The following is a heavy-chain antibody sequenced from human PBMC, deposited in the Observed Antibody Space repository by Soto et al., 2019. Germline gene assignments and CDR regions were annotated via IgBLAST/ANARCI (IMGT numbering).Heavy chain of an antibody. CDR3: ARGPYFEFWSGSQTPLYYYYYMDV. V-gene: IGHV4-34*01. CDR2: INHSGST. D-gene: IGHD3-3*01. Sequence: SETLSLTCAVYGGSFSGYYWSWIRQPPGKGLEWIGEINHSGSTNYNPSLKSRDTISVDTSKNQFSLKLSSVTAADTAVYYCARGPYFEFWSGSQTPLYYYYYMDVWGKGTTVTVSS. J-gene: IGHJ6*03. CDR1: GGSFSGYY.